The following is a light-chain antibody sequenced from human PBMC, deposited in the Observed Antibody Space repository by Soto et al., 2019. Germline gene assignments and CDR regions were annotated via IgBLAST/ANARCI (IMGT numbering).Light chain of an antibody. CDR1: QSVSTNF. Sequence: EIVLTQSPGTLSLSPGERATLSCGASQSVSTNFLAWYQLRPGQVPRLLIYAASSRATGIPDRFSGNGSGTDFALSIDRLEPEDVAVYYCQQYDNSPFTFGPGTKVDLK. J-gene: IGKJ3*01. V-gene: IGKV3-20*01. CDR3: QQYDNSPFT. CDR2: AAS.